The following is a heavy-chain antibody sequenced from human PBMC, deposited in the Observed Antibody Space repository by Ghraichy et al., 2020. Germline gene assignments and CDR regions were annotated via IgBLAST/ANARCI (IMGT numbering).Heavy chain of an antibody. CDR1: GYSFGSEP. CDR3: ARDLDWSFDY. Sequence: GGSRRLSCEASGYSFGSEPINWVRQAPGKGLEWVSHIRSDSKTKRYADSVRGRFSISRDNAKNSLYLQMDSLRVEDTAVYYCARDLDWSFDYWGQGALVIVSS. CDR2: IRSDSKTK. V-gene: IGHV3-48*04. J-gene: IGHJ4*02. D-gene: IGHD3/OR15-3a*01.